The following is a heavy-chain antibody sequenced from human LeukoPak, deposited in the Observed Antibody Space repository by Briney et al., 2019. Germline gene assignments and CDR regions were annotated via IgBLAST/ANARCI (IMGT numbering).Heavy chain of an antibody. D-gene: IGHD6-13*01. CDR3: ARDGDIAAVDY. CDR2: INSDGSTT. J-gene: IGHJ4*02. V-gene: IGHV3-74*01. Sequence: GGSLRLSCAASGFSFSSYSRYWVRQAPGKGLVWVLRINSDGSTTYYAASVKGRFTISRDNAKNTLYLHMNSVRAEDTAVYYCARDGDIAAVDYWGQGTLVTVSS. CDR1: GFSFSSYS.